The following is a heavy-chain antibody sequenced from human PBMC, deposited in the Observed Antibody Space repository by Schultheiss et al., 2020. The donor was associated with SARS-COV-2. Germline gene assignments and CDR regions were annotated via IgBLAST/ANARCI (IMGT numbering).Heavy chain of an antibody. CDR1: GFSVSSNF. CDR3: ARYPETFQLYFDY. D-gene: IGHD1-1*01. V-gene: IGHV3-48*04. Sequence: GESLKISCAASGFSVSSNFMTWVRQAPGKGLEWVSYISDDSTTTSYADSVKGRFTISRDNTKNSLYLQMNSLRAEDTAVYYCARYPETFQLYFDYWGQGTLVTVSS. CDR2: ISDDSTTT. J-gene: IGHJ4*02.